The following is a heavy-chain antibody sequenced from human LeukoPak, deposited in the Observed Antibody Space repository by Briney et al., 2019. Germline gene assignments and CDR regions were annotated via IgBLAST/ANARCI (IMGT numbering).Heavy chain of an antibody. CDR1: GGTFSSYA. Sequence: SVKVSCKASGGTFSSYAISWVRQAPGQGLEWMGGIIPIFGTANYAQKFQGRVTITADKSTSTAYMELSSLRSEDTAVYYCARFRRLVANWFDPWGQGTLVTVSS. D-gene: IGHD2-8*02. CDR3: ARFRRLVANWFDP. J-gene: IGHJ5*02. V-gene: IGHV1-69*06. CDR2: IIPIFGTA.